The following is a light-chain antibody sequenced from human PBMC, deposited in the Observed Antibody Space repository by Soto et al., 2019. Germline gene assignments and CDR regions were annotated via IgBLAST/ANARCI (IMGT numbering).Light chain of an antibody. V-gene: IGKV1-5*01. CDR2: DAS. CDR3: QQYNSYET. CDR1: QSISSW. J-gene: IGKJ1*01. Sequence: DIQMTQSPSTLSASVGDRVTITCRASQSISSWLAWYQQKPGKAPKLLIYDASSLESGVPSRFSGSGSGTEFPLTIRSLQLDDFANYYCQQYNSYETFGQGTKVEIK.